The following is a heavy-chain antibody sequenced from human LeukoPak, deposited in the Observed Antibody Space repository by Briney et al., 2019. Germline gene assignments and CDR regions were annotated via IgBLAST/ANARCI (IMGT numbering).Heavy chain of an antibody. Sequence: ASVKVSCKASGYTFTSYDINWVRQATGQGLEWMGWMNPNSGNTGYAQKFQGRVTMTRNTSISTAYMELSSLRSEGTAVYYCARSANGDYSPDYWGQGTLVTVSS. V-gene: IGHV1-8*01. CDR2: MNPNSGNT. D-gene: IGHD4-17*01. CDR3: ARSANGDYSPDY. CDR1: GYTFTSYD. J-gene: IGHJ4*02.